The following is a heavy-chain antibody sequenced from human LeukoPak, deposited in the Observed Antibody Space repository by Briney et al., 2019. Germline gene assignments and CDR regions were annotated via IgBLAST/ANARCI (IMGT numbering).Heavy chain of an antibody. Sequence: GGSLRLSCAASGFTFSNYDMYWVRQAPGKGLEWVTFIRYDGSEKYYTGSVQGRFTISRDNSKNTLYLQMNSLKPEDTAVYYCAKQGHGSGTTPDFDCWGQGTLVTVSS. CDR2: IRYDGSEK. V-gene: IGHV3-30*02. CDR3: AKQGHGSGTTPDFDC. CDR1: GFTFSNYD. D-gene: IGHD1-1*01. J-gene: IGHJ4*02.